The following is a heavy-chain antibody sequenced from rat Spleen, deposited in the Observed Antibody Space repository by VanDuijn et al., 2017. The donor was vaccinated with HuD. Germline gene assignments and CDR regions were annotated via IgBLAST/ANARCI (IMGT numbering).Heavy chain of an antibody. D-gene: IGHD1-11*01. V-gene: IGHV5-22*01. CDR1: GFTFSDYY. CDR3: ARKEGIARVYDLDY. J-gene: IGHJ2*01. CDR2: ISYEGSST. Sequence: EVQLVESGGGLVQPGRSMKLSCAASGFTFSDYYMAWVRRAPKKGLEWVASISYEGSSTYYGDSMKGRFTISRDNAKSTQYLQKNSLRSEDTATYDCARKEGIARVYDLDYWGQGVMVTVSS.